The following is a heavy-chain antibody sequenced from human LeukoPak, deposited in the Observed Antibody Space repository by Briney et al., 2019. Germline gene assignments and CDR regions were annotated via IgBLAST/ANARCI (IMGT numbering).Heavy chain of an antibody. CDR3: ARVRSVGGNPHAFNI. J-gene: IGHJ3*02. CDR1: GVTFSGYS. Sequence: GGSLRLSCAAPGVTFSGYSVSWVRQAPGKGLEWVSAITATSRHIYYADSVKGRFTIFRDNAKNSLYLQMNSLRVEDTALYYCARVRSVGGNPHAFNIWGQGTMVTVSS. V-gene: IGHV3-21*01. D-gene: IGHD4-23*01. CDR2: ITATSRHI.